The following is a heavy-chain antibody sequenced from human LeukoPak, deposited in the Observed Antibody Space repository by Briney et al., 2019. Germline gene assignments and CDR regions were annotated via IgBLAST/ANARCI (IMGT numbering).Heavy chain of an antibody. Sequence: SQTLSVTCAISGDSVSSNSAAWNWIRQSPSRGLEWLGRTYYKSKWYNDYAVSVKSRITINPDASKNQFSLQLNSVTPEDTAVYYCARHRQAGTSHAVDYWGQGILVTVSS. D-gene: IGHD1-7*01. CDR1: GDSVSSNSAA. V-gene: IGHV6-1*01. J-gene: IGHJ4*02. CDR3: ARHRQAGTSHAVDY. CDR2: TYYKSKWYN.